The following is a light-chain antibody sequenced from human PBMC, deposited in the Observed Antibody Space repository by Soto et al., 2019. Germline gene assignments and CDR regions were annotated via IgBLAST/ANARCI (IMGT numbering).Light chain of an antibody. CDR3: QQYNGYWT. J-gene: IGKJ1*01. Sequence: DIQMTQSPSTLSASVGDRVTITCRASQSISGSLAWYQQKPGKAPKLLIYEASNLKSGVPSRFSGGGSGTEYSLTITSLQPDESASYYCQQYNGYWTVGQGTRVLIK. V-gene: IGKV1-5*03. CDR1: QSISGS. CDR2: EAS.